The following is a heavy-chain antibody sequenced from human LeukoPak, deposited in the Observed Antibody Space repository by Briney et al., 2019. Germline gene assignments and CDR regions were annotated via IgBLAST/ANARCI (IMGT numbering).Heavy chain of an antibody. CDR2: ISGSGVNT. CDR1: GFTFSTYA. V-gene: IGHV3-23*01. D-gene: IGHD1-26*01. CDR3: AKDVGKWESLHFFDY. Sequence: GGSLRLSCAASGFTFSTYAMSWVRQAPGKGLEWVSSISGSGVNTYYADSVTGRFTISRDNSRNTLYLQMNSLRGDDTAVYYCAKDVGKWESLHFFDYWGQGTLVTVSS. J-gene: IGHJ4*02.